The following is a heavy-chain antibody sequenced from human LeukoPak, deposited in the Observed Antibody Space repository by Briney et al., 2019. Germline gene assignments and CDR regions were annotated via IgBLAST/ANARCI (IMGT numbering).Heavy chain of an antibody. J-gene: IGHJ4*02. CDR2: IRYDGSII. CDR3: AKVLGTAMVRGVIDY. D-gene: IGHD3-10*01. Sequence: PGGSLRLSCAASGFTFSSYGMHWVRQAPGKGLEWVTFIRYDGSIIYYADSVKGRFTISRDNSKNTLYLQMNSLRAEDTAVYYCAKVLGTAMVRGVIDYWGRGTPVTVSS. V-gene: IGHV3-30*02. CDR1: GFTFSSYG.